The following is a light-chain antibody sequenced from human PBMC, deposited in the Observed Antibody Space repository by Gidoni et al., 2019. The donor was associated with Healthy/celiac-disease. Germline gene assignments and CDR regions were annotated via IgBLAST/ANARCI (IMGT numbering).Light chain of an antibody. J-gene: IGLJ3*02. CDR3: QSYDSSLSGWV. Sequence: QSVLTQPPSVSGAPGQRVPISCTGSSSNIGAGYDVHWYQQLPGTAPKLLIYGNGNRPSGVPDRVSGSKSGTSASLAITGLQAEDEADYYCQSYDSSLSGWVFGGGTKLTV. V-gene: IGLV1-40*01. CDR2: GNG. CDR1: SSNIGAGYD.